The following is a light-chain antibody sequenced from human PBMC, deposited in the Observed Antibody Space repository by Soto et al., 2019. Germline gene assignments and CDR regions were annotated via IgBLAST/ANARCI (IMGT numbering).Light chain of an antibody. CDR3: LQHKSYPWA. J-gene: IGKJ1*01. V-gene: IGKV1-17*01. CDR2: AAS. CDR1: QDIRND. Sequence: DIQMTQSPSSLSASVGARVPITCRPSQDIRNDLGWFQVKPGKAPKSLIYAASRLQSGVPSRFSGSGSGTEFTLTITSLQPEDFATYYCLQHKSYPWAFGQGTKVDIK.